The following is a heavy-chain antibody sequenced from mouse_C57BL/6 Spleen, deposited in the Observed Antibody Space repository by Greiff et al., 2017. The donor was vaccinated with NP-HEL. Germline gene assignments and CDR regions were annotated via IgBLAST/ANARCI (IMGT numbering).Heavy chain of an antibody. Sequence: EVKLMESGGGLVKPGGSLKLSCAASGFTFSDYGMHWVRQAPEKGLEWVAYISSGSSTIYYADTVKGRFTISRDNAKNTLFLQMTSLRSEDTAMYYCADSNFFAYGGQGTLVTVSA. D-gene: IGHD2-5*01. J-gene: IGHJ3*01. CDR3: ADSNFFAY. V-gene: IGHV5-17*01. CDR2: ISSGSSTI. CDR1: GFTFSDYG.